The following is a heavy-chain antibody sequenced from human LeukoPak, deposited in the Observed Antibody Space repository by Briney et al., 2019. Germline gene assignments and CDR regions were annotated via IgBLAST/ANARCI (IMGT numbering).Heavy chain of an antibody. Sequence: SETLSLTCAVYGGSFSGYYWSWIRQPPVKGLEWIGEINHSGSTNYNPSLKSRVTISVDTSKNQFSLKLSSVTAADTAVYYCARGGYYYDRSGYYYFDYWGQGTLVTVSS. CDR2: INHSGST. CDR1: GGSFSGYY. V-gene: IGHV4-34*01. J-gene: IGHJ4*02. CDR3: ARGGYYYDRSGYYYFDY. D-gene: IGHD3-22*01.